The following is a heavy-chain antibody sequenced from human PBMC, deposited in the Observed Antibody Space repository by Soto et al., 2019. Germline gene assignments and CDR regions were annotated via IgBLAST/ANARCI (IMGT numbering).Heavy chain of an antibody. CDR1: GYTFTSYG. J-gene: IGHJ5*02. D-gene: IGHD3-3*01. Sequence: ASVKVSCKASGYTFTSYGISWVRQAPGQGLEWMGWISAYNGNTNYAQKLQGRVTMTTDTSTSTAYMELRSLRSDDTAVYYCARDQYYDFWSGYSYWFDPWGQGTLVTVSS. V-gene: IGHV1-18*01. CDR3: ARDQYYDFWSGYSYWFDP. CDR2: ISAYNGNT.